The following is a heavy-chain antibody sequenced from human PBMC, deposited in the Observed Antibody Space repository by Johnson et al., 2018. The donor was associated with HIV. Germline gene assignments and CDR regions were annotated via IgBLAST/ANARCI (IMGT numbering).Heavy chain of an antibody. V-gene: IGHV3-33*01. D-gene: IGHD6-13*01. Sequence: QVQLVESGGGVVQPGRSLRLSCAASGFTFSSYGMHWLRQAPGKGLEWVAFIRYDGSDKYYADSAKGRFTISRDNLKNTLYLQMNSLRAEDTAVYYCVRDRSSWYGGDAFDIWGHGTMVTVSS. CDR2: IRYDGSDK. CDR3: VRDRSSWYGGDAFDI. J-gene: IGHJ3*02. CDR1: GFTFSSYG.